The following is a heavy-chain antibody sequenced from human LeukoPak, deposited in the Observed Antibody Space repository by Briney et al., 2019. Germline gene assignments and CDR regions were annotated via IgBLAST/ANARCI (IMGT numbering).Heavy chain of an antibody. J-gene: IGHJ4*02. CDR1: GFTFSSYG. Sequence: PGGSLRLSCAASGFTFSSYGMHWVRQAPGKGLEWVAFIRYDGTNKYYGDSVKGRFTISRDNSKNTLYLQMNSLRVEDTAVYYCAKDPRRYSRTGGYFDYWGQGTLVTVSS. CDR3: AKDPRRYSRTGGYFDY. D-gene: IGHD6-13*01. CDR2: IRYDGTNK. V-gene: IGHV3-30*02.